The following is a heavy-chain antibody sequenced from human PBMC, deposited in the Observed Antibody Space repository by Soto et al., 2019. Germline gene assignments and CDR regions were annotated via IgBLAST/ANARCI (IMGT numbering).Heavy chain of an antibody. CDR2: IYYSGST. CDR3: ARSRTTVTPSCFQH. J-gene: IGHJ1*01. Sequence: QVQLQESGPGLVKPSETLSLTCTVSGGSISSYYWSWIRQPPGNGLDWIGYIYYSGSTNYNPSLKSRVTISVDTSKNQFSLKLSSVTAADTAVYYCARSRTTVTPSCFQHWGQGTLVTVSS. V-gene: IGHV4-59*01. CDR1: GGSISSYY. D-gene: IGHD4-17*01.